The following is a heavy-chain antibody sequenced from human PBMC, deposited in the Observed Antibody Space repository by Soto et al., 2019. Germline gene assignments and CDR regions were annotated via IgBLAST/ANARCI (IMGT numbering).Heavy chain of an antibody. CDR3: ARQPHDFWSGYPRFGFDY. D-gene: IGHD3-3*01. V-gene: IGHV4-39*01. Sequence: SDTLSLTCTVSGGSISSSSYYWGWIRQPPGKGLEWIGSIYYSGSTYYNPSLKSRVTISVDTSKNQFSLKLSSVTAADTAVYYCARQPHDFWSGYPRFGFDYWGQGTLVTVSS. CDR1: GGSISSSSYY. J-gene: IGHJ4*02. CDR2: IYYSGST.